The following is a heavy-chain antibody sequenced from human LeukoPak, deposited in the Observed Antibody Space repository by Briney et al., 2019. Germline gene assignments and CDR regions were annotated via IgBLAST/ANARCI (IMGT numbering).Heavy chain of an antibody. CDR3: ARGDSRGDDGNNGDYEATDY. D-gene: IGHD4-17*01. V-gene: IGHV3-7*01. CDR2: IKKDGSEK. Sequence: GGSLRLSCAASRFTFSSYWMTWVRQAPGKGLEWVANIKKDGSEKHYVDSVKGRFTISRDNAKNSLYLQMSSLRAEDTAVYYCARGDSRGDDGNNGDYEATDYWGQGTLVTVSS. J-gene: IGHJ4*02. CDR1: RFTFSSYW.